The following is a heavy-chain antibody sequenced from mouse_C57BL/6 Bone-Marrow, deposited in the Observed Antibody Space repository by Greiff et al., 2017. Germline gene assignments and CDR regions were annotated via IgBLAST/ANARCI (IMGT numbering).Heavy chain of an antibody. D-gene: IGHD2-12*01. CDR2: IYPRSGNT. CDR1: GYTFTSYG. CDR3: ARHYRRYFDV. J-gene: IGHJ1*03. V-gene: IGHV1-81*01. Sequence: VKLVESGAELARPGASVKLSCKASGYTFTSYGISWVKQRTGQGLEWIGEIYPRSGNTYYNEKFKGKATLTADKSSSTAYMELRSLTYEDAAVYFCARHYRRYFDVWGIGTTVTVSS.